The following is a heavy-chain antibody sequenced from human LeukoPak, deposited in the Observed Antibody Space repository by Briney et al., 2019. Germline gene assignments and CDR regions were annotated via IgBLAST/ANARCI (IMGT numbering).Heavy chain of an antibody. D-gene: IGHD6-19*01. CDR1: GGSIGSYY. V-gene: IGHV4-59*01. Sequence: SETLSLTCTVSGGSIGSYYWSWIRQPPGKGLEWIGYIYYSGSTNYKPSLKSRVTISVDTSKNQFSLKLSSVTAADTAVYYCARVGYSSGWAAFDIWGQGTMVTVSS. CDR2: IYYSGST. CDR3: ARVGYSSGWAAFDI. J-gene: IGHJ3*02.